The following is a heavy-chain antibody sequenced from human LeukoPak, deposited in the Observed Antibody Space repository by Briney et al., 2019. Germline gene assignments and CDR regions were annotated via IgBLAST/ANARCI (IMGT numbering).Heavy chain of an antibody. CDR1: GFTFSSYA. CDR3: AKELGMIVVEGPIDY. J-gene: IGHJ4*02. CDR2: ISGSGGST. D-gene: IGHD3-22*01. V-gene: IGHV3-23*01. Sequence: GGSLRLLCAASGFTFSSYAMSWVRQAPGKGLEWVSAISGSGGSTYYADSVKGRFTISRDNSKNTLYLQMNSLRAEDTAVYYCAKELGMIVVEGPIDYWGQGTLVTVSS.